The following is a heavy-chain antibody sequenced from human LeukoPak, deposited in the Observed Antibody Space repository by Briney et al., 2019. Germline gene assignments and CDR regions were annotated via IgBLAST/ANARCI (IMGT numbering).Heavy chain of an antibody. Sequence: PGGSLRLSCAASGFTFSDYYMSWVRQAPGKGLEWVANINAHGDEQRYVDSVKGRFSISRDNAKNSLYLQMNSLRAEDTALYYCAKDTKDYEGFYYFDYWGQGTLVTVSS. CDR1: GFTFSDYY. V-gene: IGHV3-7*03. J-gene: IGHJ4*02. CDR2: INAHGDEQ. CDR3: AKDTKDYEGFYYFDY. D-gene: IGHD4-17*01.